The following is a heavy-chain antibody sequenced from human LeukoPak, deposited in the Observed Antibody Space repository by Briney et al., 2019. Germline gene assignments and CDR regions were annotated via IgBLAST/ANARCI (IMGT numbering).Heavy chain of an antibody. CDR3: ARGGSGITGTTSAFDI. D-gene: IGHD1-20*01. V-gene: IGHV1-18*01. Sequence: ASVKVSCKASGYTFTSYGISWVRQAPGQGLEWMGWISAYNGNTNYAQKLQGRVTITTDESTTTAYMELSGLRSEDTAIYYCARGGSGITGTTSAFDIWGQGTLVTVS. J-gene: IGHJ3*02. CDR1: GYTFTSYG. CDR2: ISAYNGNT.